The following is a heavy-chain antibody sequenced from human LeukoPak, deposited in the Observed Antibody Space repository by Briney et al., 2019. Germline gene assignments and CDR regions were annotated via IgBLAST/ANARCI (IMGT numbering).Heavy chain of an antibody. J-gene: IGHJ4*02. CDR1: GYTFTSYD. Sequence: ASVKVSCKASGYTFTSYDINWVRQATGQGLEWMGWMNPNSGNTGYAQKFQGRVTMTTDTSTSTAYMELRSLRSDDTAVYYCAREYSYGLGLVDYWGQGTLVTVSS. V-gene: IGHV1-8*01. D-gene: IGHD5-18*01. CDR2: MNPNSGNT. CDR3: AREYSYGLGLVDY.